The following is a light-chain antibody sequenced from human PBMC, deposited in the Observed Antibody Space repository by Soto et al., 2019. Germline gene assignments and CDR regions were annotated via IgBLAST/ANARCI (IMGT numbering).Light chain of an antibody. CDR3: AAWDDSLSDYV. J-gene: IGLJ1*01. Sequence: SVLTQPPSASGTPGQRVTISCSGSSSDIGSSPVNWYQQLPGTAPKLFIYSDNQRPSGVPDRFSGSKSGTSASLAISGLQSDDEADYYCAAWDDSLSDYVFGTGTKLTVL. CDR2: SDN. CDR1: SSDIGSSP. V-gene: IGLV1-44*01.